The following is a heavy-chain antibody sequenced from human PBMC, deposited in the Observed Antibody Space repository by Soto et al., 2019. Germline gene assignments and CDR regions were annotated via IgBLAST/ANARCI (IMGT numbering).Heavy chain of an antibody. CDR3: ANEYYGGNSAGLDD. CDR1: RFSLSTRRVG. Sequence: XGPALVTXRQTLTMTGTFSRFSLSTRRVGVCCIRHPPGKALEWLALIYCDDDKRYSPSLKSRLTITKDNSKNQVVLTMQNMDPVDTATYYCANEYYGGNSAGLDDWGQGTLVTVSS. CDR2: IYCDDDK. J-gene: IGHJ4*02. D-gene: IGHD4-17*01. V-gene: IGHV2-5*02.